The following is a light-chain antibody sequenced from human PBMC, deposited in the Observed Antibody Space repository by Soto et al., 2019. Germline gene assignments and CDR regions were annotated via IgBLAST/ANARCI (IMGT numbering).Light chain of an antibody. V-gene: IGKV4-1*01. CDR3: QKYYSTPWK. CDR2: WAS. CDR1: QSVLYSSNNRNY. J-gene: IGKJ1*01. Sequence: DTVMTQSPDSMAVSLGERATIDCKSSQSVLYSSNNRNYIVWYQQKPGQPPKVLIYWASSRESGVPDRFSGSGSGTDFTLTISSLQAEDVAVYYCQKYYSTPWKFGQGTKVDIK.